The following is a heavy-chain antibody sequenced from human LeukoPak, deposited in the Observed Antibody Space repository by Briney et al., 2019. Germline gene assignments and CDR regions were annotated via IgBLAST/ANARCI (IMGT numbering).Heavy chain of an antibody. V-gene: IGHV1-8*03. CDR2: MNPNSGNT. Sequence: ASVKVSCKASGYTFTSYDINWVRQATGQGLEWMGWMNPNSGNTGYAQKFQGRVTITRNTAISTAYMELSNLTSEDTAVYYCARPAPHKPHRITMIVARGYYFDYWGQGTLVTVSS. J-gene: IGHJ4*02. CDR1: GYTFTSYD. D-gene: IGHD3-22*01. CDR3: ARPAPHKPHRITMIVARGYYFDY.